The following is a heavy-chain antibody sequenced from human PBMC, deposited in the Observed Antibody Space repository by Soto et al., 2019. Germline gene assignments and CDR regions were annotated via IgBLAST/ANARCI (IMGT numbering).Heavy chain of an antibody. CDR1: GFTFSTYA. CDR2: ITGNGGT. D-gene: IGHD5-18*01. Sequence: EVQLLESGGDLVRPGGSLRLSCAASGFTFSTYAMNWVRHIPGKGLEWVSGITGNGGTYYVDSVKGRFTISRDISKNTMYMQMNSLRVEDTALYYCAKDRGTVNTIEGCDHWGPGTLVTVSS. J-gene: IGHJ4*02. CDR3: AKDRGTVNTIEGCDH. V-gene: IGHV3-23*01.